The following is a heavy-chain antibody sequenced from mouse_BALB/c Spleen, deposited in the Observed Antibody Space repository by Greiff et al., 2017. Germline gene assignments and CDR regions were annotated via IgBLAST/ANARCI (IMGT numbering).Heavy chain of an antibody. J-gene: IGHJ2*01. Sequence: EVHLVESGGDLVKPGGSLKLSCAASGFTFSSYGMSWVRQTPDKRLEWVATISSGGSYTYYPDSVKGRFTISRDNAKNTLYLQMSSLKSEDTAMYYCARHAERRYFDYWGQGTTLTVSA. CDR2: ISSGGSYT. CDR3: ARHAERRYFDY. V-gene: IGHV5-6*01. CDR1: GFTFSSYG.